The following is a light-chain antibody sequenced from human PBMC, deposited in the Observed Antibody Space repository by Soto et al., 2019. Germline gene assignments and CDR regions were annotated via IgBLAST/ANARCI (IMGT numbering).Light chain of an antibody. V-gene: IGLV2-14*01. CDR2: GVT. J-gene: IGLJ1*01. CDR1: SSDVGGYNY. Sequence: QSALTQPASVSGSPGQSITISCTGTSSDVGGYNYVSWYQQHPGIAPKLLIYGVTNRPSGVSTRFSGSKSGNTASLTISGLQAEDEADYHCSSYTRASTLLYLCGTGTQVTVL. CDR3: SSYTRASTLLYL.